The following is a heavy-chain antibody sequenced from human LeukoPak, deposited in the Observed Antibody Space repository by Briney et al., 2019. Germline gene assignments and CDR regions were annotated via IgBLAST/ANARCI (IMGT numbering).Heavy chain of an antibody. CDR1: GLTVSTNY. J-gene: IGHJ4*02. Sequence: GGSLRLSCSASGLTVSTNYMTWIRQAPGKGLEWVSVIYSGGSTYYADSAKNRFTISRDNAKNTVYLQMNSLRGEDTAVYHCARDHEPFFDLWGQGTLVTVSS. CDR3: ARDHEPFFDL. D-gene: IGHD1-14*01. V-gene: IGHV3-66*01. CDR2: IYSGGST.